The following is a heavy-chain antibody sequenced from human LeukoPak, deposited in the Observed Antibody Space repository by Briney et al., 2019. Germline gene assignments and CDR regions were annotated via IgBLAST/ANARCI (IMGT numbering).Heavy chain of an antibody. CDR2: INPSGGST. CDR1: GYTFTSYY. V-gene: IGHV1-46*01. CDR3: ARGGVTYCGGDCYGFDY. J-gene: IGHJ4*02. D-gene: IGHD2-21*02. Sequence: ASVKVSCKASGYTFTSYYMHWVRQAPGQGLEWMGIINPSGGSTSYAQKFQGRVTMTRDMSTSTVYMELSSLRSEDTAVYYCARGGVTYCGGDCYGFDYWGQGTLVTVSS.